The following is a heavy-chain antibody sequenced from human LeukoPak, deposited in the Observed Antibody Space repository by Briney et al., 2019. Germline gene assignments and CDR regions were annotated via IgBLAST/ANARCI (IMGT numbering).Heavy chain of an antibody. V-gene: IGHV1-18*01. D-gene: IGHD2-15*01. Sequence: ASVTVSCKASGYTFTSYGISWVRQAPGQGLEWMGWISAYNGNTNYAQKLQGRVTMTTDTSTSTAYMELRSLRSDDTAVYYCARGGGTAGDYYYGMDVWGQGTTVTVSS. CDR2: ISAYNGNT. CDR3: ARGGGTAGDYYYGMDV. J-gene: IGHJ6*02. CDR1: GYTFTSYG.